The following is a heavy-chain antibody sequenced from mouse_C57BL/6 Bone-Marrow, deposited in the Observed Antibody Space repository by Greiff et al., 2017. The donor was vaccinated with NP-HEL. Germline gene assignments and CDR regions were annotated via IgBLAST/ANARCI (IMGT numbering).Heavy chain of an antibody. CDR2: IWSGGST. V-gene: IGHV2-2*01. Sequence: QVQLKESGPGLVQPSQSLSITCTVSGFSLTSYGVHWVRQSPGKGLEWLGVIWSGGSTDYNAAFISRLSISKDNSKSQVFFKMNSLQADDTAIYYCASYSNWWYFDVWGTGTTVTVSS. CDR1: GFSLTSYG. J-gene: IGHJ1*03. CDR3: ASYSNWWYFDV. D-gene: IGHD2-5*01.